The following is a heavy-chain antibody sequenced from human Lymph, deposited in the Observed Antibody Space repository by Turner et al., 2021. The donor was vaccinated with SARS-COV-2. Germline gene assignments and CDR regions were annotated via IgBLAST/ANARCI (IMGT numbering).Heavy chain of an antibody. J-gene: IGHJ4*02. V-gene: IGHV3-21*01. CDR1: GFTFSGYS. CDR3: ARGPPDFPYYFDY. D-gene: IGHD2-21*02. CDR2: ITFASSYI. Sequence: EVQLVESGGGLVKPGGSLSLSCAASGFTFSGYSMNWVRQAQGKGLEWGSSITFASSYIYYADSVKGRFTISRDNAKNSLYLQMNSLRAEDTAVYYCARGPPDFPYYFDYWGQGTLVTVSS.